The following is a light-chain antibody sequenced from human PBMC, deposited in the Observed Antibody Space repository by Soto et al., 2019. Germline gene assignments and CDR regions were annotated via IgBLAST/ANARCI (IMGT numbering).Light chain of an antibody. Sequence: DIPMTQSPSSVSASVGDRVTITCRASQGVNIWLAWYQQKPGKAPKFLIYAASYLQTGVPSRFSGSGAGTDFTLTISSLQPEDSATYYCQQANAFPLTFGGGTKVEVK. CDR1: QGVNIW. V-gene: IGKV1-12*01. J-gene: IGKJ4*01. CDR2: AAS. CDR3: QQANAFPLT.